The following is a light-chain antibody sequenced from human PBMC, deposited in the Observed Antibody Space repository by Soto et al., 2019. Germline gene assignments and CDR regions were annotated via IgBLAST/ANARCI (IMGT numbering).Light chain of an antibody. J-gene: IGKJ1*01. V-gene: IGKV1-5*01. CDR3: QQYSAYWT. Sequence: DIQMTQSPSTLSASVGDRVTITCRASRSINRWLAWYQQKPGKAPKLTISDASNLENGVPSRFSGSGSGTEFTLTISSLQSDDFATYYCQQYSAYWTFGQGTKVDIK. CDR1: RSINRW. CDR2: DAS.